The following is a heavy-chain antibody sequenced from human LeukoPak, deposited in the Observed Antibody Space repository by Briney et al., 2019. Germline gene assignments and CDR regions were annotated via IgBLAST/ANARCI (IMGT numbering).Heavy chain of an antibody. CDR1: GYTFTSYA. CDR3: ARRQDDFSPFDY. CDR2: INAGNGNT. Sequence: ASVKVSCKASGYTFTSYAMHWVRQAPGQRLEWMGWINAGNGNTKYSQKFQGRVTITRDTSASTAYMELSSLRSEDTAVYYCARRQDDFSPFDYWGQGTLVTVSS. V-gene: IGHV1-3*01. D-gene: IGHD3-3*01. J-gene: IGHJ4*02.